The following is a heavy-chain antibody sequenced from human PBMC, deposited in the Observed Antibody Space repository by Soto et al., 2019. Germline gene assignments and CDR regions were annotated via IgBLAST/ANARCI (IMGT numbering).Heavy chain of an antibody. CDR1: GYTFTSYD. D-gene: IGHD3-22*01. CDR3: ARADSGYYTDYYYYGMNV. J-gene: IGHJ6*02. CDR2: MNPNSGNT. V-gene: IGHV1-8*01. Sequence: QVQLVQSGAEVKKPGASVKVSCKASGYTFTSYDINWVRQATGQGLEWMGWMNPNSGNTGYAQKFQGRVTMTRNTSISTAYMELSSLRSDDTAVYYCARADSGYYTDYYYYGMNVWGQGTTVTVSS.